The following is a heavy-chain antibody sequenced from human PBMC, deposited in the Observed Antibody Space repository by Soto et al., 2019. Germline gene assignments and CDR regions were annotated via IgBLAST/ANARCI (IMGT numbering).Heavy chain of an antibody. CDR3: ARGGLELAQRIVNSDHYYPARAV. Sequence: SVKVSCKASGDTFSTYITWVRQAPGQGLEWMGGIIPRSGTSNYAQKFQGRVTITADESTSTAYMELSSLRSEDTAVYYCARGGLELAQRIVNSDHYYPARAVWGQGTTVTV. CDR1: GDTFSTY. D-gene: IGHD3-3*02. V-gene: IGHV1-69*13. CDR2: IIPRSGTS. J-gene: IGHJ6*02.